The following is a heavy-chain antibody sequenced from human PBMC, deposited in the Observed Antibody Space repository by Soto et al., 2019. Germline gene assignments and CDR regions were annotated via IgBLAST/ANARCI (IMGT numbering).Heavy chain of an antibody. J-gene: IGHJ4*02. D-gene: IGHD6-19*01. CDR1: GFTFRTYN. Sequence: EVHLVESGGGLVQPGGSLRLSCAASGFTFRTYNMNWVRQAPGKGLEWVSYISSSTGTIYYADSVKGRFTISRDNAKNLLYLQMNSLRAEDTAVYYCARVYGIAVAGTLDFWGQGTLVTVSS. CDR3: ARVYGIAVAGTLDF. CDR2: ISSSTGTI. V-gene: IGHV3-48*01.